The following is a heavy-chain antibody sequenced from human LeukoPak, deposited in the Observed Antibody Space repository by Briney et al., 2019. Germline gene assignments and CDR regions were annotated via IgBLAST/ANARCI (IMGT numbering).Heavy chain of an antibody. J-gene: IGHJ4*02. CDR2: IRYDGSNK. V-gene: IGHV3-30*02. D-gene: IGHD6-13*01. Sequence: GGSLRLSCAASGFTFSSYGMHWVRQAPGKGLEWVAFIRYDGSNKYYADSVKGRFTISRDNSKNTLYLQMNSLRAEDAAVYYCAKDKARGSQVGPRITAPGTFDYWGQGTLVTVSS. CDR1: GFTFSSYG. CDR3: AKDKARGSQVGPRITAPGTFDY.